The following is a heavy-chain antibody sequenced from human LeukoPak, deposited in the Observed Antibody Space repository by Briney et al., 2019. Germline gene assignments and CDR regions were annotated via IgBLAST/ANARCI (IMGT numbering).Heavy chain of an antibody. CDR3: ARETPGYYESSGYYYSDAFDI. V-gene: IGHV1-69*05. CDR1: GGTFSSYA. J-gene: IGHJ3*02. D-gene: IGHD3-22*01. CDR2: IIPIFGTA. Sequence: ASVKVSCKASGGTFSSYAISWVRQASGQELEWMGGIIPIFGTANYAQKFQGRVTITTDESTSTAYMELSSLRSEDTAVYYCARETPGYYESSGYYYSDAFDIWGQGTMVTVSS.